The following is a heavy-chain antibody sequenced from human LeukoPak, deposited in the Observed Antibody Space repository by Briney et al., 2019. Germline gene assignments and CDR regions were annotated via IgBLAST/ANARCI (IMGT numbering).Heavy chain of an antibody. CDR3: ARAGGGLKRTYSSSLDY. J-gene: IGHJ4*02. V-gene: IGHV3-30*01. CDR2: ISYDGSNK. CDR1: GFTFSSYA. D-gene: IGHD6-13*01. Sequence: GRSLRLSCAASGFTFSSYAMHWVRQAPGEGLEWVAVISYDGSNKYYADSVKGRFTISRDNSKNTLYLQMNSLRAEDTAVYYCARAGGGLKRTYSSSLDYWGQGTLVTVSS.